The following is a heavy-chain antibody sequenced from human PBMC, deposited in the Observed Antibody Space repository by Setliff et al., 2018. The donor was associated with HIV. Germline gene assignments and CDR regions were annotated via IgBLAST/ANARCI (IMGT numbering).Heavy chain of an antibody. J-gene: IGHJ4*02. Sequence: LSCAASGFTFRTTWMNWVRQAPGKGLEWVANIVGDGSEMNYVDSVKGRFTISRDNAKNSLFLQMNSLRAEDTAVYYCATGHYRGSSGWGQGTPVTVSS. V-gene: IGHV3-7*03. CDR1: GFTFRTTW. D-gene: IGHD1-26*01. CDR2: IVGDGSEM. CDR3: ATGHYRGSSG.